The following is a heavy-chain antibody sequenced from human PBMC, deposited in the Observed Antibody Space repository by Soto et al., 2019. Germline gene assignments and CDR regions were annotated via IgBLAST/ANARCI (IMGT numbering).Heavy chain of an antibody. CDR1: GFTFSSYA. CDR2: ISYDGSNK. Sequence: GGSLRLSCAASGFTFSSYAMHWVRQAPGKGLEWVAVISYDGSNKYYADSVKGRFTISRDNSKNTLYLQMNSLRAEDTAVYYCASNYWGQGTLVTVSS. J-gene: IGHJ4*02. CDR3: ASNY. V-gene: IGHV3-30-3*01.